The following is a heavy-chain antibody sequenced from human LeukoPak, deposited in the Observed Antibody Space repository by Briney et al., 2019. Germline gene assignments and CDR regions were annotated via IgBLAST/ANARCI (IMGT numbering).Heavy chain of an antibody. J-gene: IGHJ5*02. CDR1: GYTFTGYY. D-gene: IGHD3-22*01. CDR3: ARFGLGFHSSHYYDSSGYYTNWFDP. CDR2: INPSGGST. V-gene: IGHV1-46*01. Sequence: GASVKVSCKASGYTFTGYYMHWVRQAPGQGLEWMGIINPSGGSTSYAQKFQGRVTMTRDTSTSTVYTELSSLRSEDTAVYYCARFGLGFHSSHYYDSSGYYTNWFDPWGQGTLVTVSS.